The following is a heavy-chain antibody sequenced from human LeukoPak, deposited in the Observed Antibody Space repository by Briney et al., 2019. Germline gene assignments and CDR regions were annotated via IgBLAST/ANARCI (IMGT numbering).Heavy chain of an antibody. CDR1: GYTFTGYY. J-gene: IGHJ4*02. V-gene: IGHV1-2*06. CDR2: INPNSGGT. Sequence: ASVKVSCKAPGYTFTGYYMHWVRQAPGQGLEWMGRINPNSGGTNYAQKFQGRVTMTRDTSISTAYMELSRLRSDDTAVYYCARVTYYYDSSGYYVFDYWAREPWSPSPQ. D-gene: IGHD3-22*01. CDR3: ARVTYYYDSSGYYVFDY.